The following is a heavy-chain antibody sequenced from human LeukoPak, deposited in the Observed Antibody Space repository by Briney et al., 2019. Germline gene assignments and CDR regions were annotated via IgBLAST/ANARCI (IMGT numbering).Heavy chain of an antibody. CDR2: IHNGGTT. V-gene: IGHV4-59*01. CDR3: VRREGYSSSPLGS. D-gene: IGHD2-15*01. Sequence: SETLSLTCTVSGGSISGYYWTWIRQPPGKGLEWIGWIHNGGTTHYTPSLRSRVTMSLDTSKNHFSLNLSLVTTADTAIYYCVRREGYSSSPLGSWGQGTLVTVSS. CDR1: GGSISGYY. J-gene: IGHJ5*02.